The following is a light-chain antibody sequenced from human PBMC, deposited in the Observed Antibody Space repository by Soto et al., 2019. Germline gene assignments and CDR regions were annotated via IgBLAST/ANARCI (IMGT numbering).Light chain of an antibody. J-gene: IGKJ4*01. CDR2: KTS. CDR3: QQYKSFSLT. CDR1: QSIDSW. V-gene: IGKV1-5*03. Sequence: DIQMTQSPSTLSASVGDRVTITCRASQSIDSWLAWYQQQPGKAPKLLIYKTSNLESGVPSRFSGSGSGTEFSLTISSLQPDDFATYYCQQYKSFSLTFGGGTRVEVK.